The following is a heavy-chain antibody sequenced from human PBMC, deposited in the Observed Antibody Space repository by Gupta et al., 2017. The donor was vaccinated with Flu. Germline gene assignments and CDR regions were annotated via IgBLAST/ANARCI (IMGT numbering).Heavy chain of an antibody. CDR3: APYCRTANCYRLDN. CDR2: ITGSGATT. V-gene: IGHV3-23*01. D-gene: IGHD2-2*01. Sequence: QAPGKGLECVSAITGSGATTYYADSVKGRFTISRDNSKNTLYLQMNSLRAEDTAVYYCAPYCRTANCYRLDNWGQGTLVTVSS. J-gene: IGHJ4*02.